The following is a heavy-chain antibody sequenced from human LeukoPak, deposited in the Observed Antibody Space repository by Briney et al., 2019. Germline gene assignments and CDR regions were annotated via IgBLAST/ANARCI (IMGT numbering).Heavy chain of an antibody. CDR2: ISSSGSTI. D-gene: IGHD3-3*01. J-gene: IGHJ4*02. V-gene: IGHV3-11*04. CDR3: ARVGTIFGVVMYYFDY. Sequence: PGGSLRLSCAASGFTFSDYYMSWIRQAPGKGLEWVSYISSSGSTIYYADSAKGRFTISRDNAKNSLYLQMNSLRAEDTAVYYCARVGTIFGVVMYYFDYWGQGTLVTVSS. CDR1: GFTFSDYY.